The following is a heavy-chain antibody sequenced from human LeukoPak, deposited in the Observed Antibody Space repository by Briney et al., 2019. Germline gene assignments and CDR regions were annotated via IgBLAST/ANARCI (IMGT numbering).Heavy chain of an antibody. CDR1: GYSFTSHY. CDR2: INPSGSST. CDR3: AKGSRPPSRHVLRYFDWLRMVDPNVNYFDY. J-gene: IGHJ4*02. V-gene: IGHV1-46*01. Sequence: GASVKVSCKASGYSFTSHYMHWVRQAPGQGLEWLGLINPSGSSTLYAQKFQGRVTMTRDMSTTTDYMELSSLRSEDTAVYYCAKGSRPPSRHVLRYFDWLRMVDPNVNYFDYWGQGTLVTVSS. D-gene: IGHD3-9*01.